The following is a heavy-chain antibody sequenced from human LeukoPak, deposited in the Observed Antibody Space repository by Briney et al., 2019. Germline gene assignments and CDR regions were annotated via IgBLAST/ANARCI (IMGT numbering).Heavy chain of an antibody. V-gene: IGHV4-4*02. CDR3: ARGAGYSGYDWYYYYGMDV. Sequence: SGTLSLTCAASGGSISSSNWWSWVRQPPGKGLEWIGEIYHSGSTNYNPSLKSRVTISVDTSKNQFSLKLSSVTAADTAVYYCARGAGYSGYDWYYYYGMDVWGKGTTVTVSS. CDR1: GGSISSSNW. D-gene: IGHD5-12*01. J-gene: IGHJ6*04. CDR2: IYHSGST.